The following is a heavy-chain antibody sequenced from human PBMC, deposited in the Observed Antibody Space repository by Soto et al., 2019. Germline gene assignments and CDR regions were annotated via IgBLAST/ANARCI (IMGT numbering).Heavy chain of an antibody. V-gene: IGHV1-69*13. CDR2: IIPIFGTA. CDR1: GGTFSRYA. J-gene: IGHJ4*02. Sequence: ASVKVSCKASGGTFSRYAISWVRQAPGQGLEWMGGIIPIFGTANYAQKFQGRVTITADESTSTAYMELSSLRFEDTAVYYCAMGLAAAGPFDYWGQGTLVTVSS. D-gene: IGHD6-13*01. CDR3: AMGLAAAGPFDY.